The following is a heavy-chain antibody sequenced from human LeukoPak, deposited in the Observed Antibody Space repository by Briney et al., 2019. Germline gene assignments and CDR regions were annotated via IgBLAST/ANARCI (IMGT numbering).Heavy chain of an antibody. CDR2: ISWNSGSI. J-gene: IGHJ4*02. CDR3: AKDTSPGSGRRPHHFDY. CDR1: GFTFDDYA. V-gene: IGHV3-9*01. Sequence: GGSLRLSCAASGFTFDDYAMHWVRQAPGKGLEWVSGISWNSGSIGYADSVKGRFTISIDNAKNSLYLQMNSLRAEDTALYYCAKDTSPGSGRRPHHFDYWGQGTLVTVSS. D-gene: IGHD3-10*01.